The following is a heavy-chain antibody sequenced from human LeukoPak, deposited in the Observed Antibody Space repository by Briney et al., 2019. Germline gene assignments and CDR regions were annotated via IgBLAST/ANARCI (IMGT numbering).Heavy chain of an antibody. V-gene: IGHV3-73*01. J-gene: IGHJ4*02. CDR2: IRSKANSYAT. D-gene: IGHD4-17*01. CDR3: TTTVTTPPFDY. CDR1: GFTFSGSA. Sequence: PGGSLKLSCAASGFTFSGSAMHWVRQASGKGLEWVGRIRSKANSYATAHAASVKGRSTISRDDSKNTAYLQMNSLKTEDTAVYYCTTTVTTPPFDYWGQGTLVTVSS.